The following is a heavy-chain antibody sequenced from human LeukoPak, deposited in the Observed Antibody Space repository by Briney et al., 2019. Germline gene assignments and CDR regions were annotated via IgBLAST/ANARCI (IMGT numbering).Heavy chain of an antibody. CDR3: ARVPARRVVTTPTYFDF. Sequence: PSETLSLTCTVYGGSISNSSYWWSWIRQPPGKGLEWIGNIYYSGSTYYNPSLKSRVTISVDTSKNQFSLKLTSVTAADTAVYYCARVPARRVVTTPTYFDFWGQGTLVTVSS. D-gene: IGHD2-21*02. J-gene: IGHJ4*02. CDR2: IYYSGST. CDR1: GGSISNSSYW. V-gene: IGHV4-39*07.